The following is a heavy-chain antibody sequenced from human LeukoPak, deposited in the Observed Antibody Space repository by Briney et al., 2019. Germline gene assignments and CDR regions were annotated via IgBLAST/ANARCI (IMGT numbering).Heavy chain of an antibody. CDR3: ARDPLGVLSYFDY. J-gene: IGHJ4*02. D-gene: IGHD3-16*01. Sequence: GRSLRLSCAASGFTFSSYAMHWFRQAPVKGLEWVAVIWYDGSNRYYADSLKGRFTISRDNSKNTLYLQMNSLTADDTAVYYCARDPLGVLSYFDYWGQGTLVTVSS. CDR1: GFTFSSYA. V-gene: IGHV3-33*08. CDR2: IWYDGSNR.